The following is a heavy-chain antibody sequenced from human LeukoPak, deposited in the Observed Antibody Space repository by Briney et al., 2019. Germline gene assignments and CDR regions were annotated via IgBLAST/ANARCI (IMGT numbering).Heavy chain of an antibody. J-gene: IGHJ4*02. V-gene: IGHV4-38-2*02. CDR2: IYHSGST. CDR1: GYSISSGYY. Sequence: PSETLSLTCTVSGYSISSGYYWGWIRQPPGKGLEWIGSIYHSGSTYYNPSLKSRVTISVDTSKNQFSLKLSSVTAADTAVYYCARDRWLLWFGESQASFDYWGQGTLVTVSS. D-gene: IGHD3-10*01. CDR3: ARDRWLLWFGESQASFDY.